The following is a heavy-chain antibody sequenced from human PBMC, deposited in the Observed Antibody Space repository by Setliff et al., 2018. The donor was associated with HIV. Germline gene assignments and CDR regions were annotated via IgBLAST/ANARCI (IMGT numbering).Heavy chain of an antibody. CDR2: IYPNTGGT. Sequence: GASVKVSCKASGYTFTEYYIHWVRQAPGQGLEWMGWIYPNTGGTNYAQKFQGRVTMTRDTSISTAYMELSRLRSDDTALYYWARSTTADWGQGTMVTVSS. D-gene: IGHD4-17*01. V-gene: IGHV1-2*02. CDR1: GYTFTEYY. J-gene: IGHJ4*02. CDR3: ARSTTAD.